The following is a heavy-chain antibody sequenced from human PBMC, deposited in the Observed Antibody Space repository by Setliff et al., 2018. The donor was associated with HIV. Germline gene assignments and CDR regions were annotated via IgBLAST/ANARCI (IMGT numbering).Heavy chain of an antibody. CDR2: IYFTGSA. CDR3: ARGLATADS. V-gene: IGHV4-39*07. Sequence: KPSETLSLTCTVSGGSLSRTSYYWGWIRQPPGKGLEWLGTIYFTGSAYYNPSLGSRVTISIDTSKNQFSLKLDSVTAADTAVYYCARGLATADSWGQGTLVTVSS. CDR1: GGSLSRTSYY. D-gene: IGHD3-3*02. J-gene: IGHJ5*01.